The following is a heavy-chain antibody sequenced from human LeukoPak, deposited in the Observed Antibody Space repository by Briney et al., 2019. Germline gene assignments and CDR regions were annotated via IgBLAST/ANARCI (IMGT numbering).Heavy chain of an antibody. CDR2: ISSSGSTI. D-gene: IGHD3-10*01. CDR3: ARLAYYGSGSYFDY. V-gene: IGHV3-48*03. CDR1: GFTFSSYE. Sequence: GGSLRLSCAASGFTFSSYEMNWVRQAPGKGVEWVSYISSSGSTIYYADSVKGGFTISRDNASNSLYLQINSLTAEDTAVYYCARLAYYGSGSYFDYCGQGTLVTVSS. J-gene: IGHJ4*02.